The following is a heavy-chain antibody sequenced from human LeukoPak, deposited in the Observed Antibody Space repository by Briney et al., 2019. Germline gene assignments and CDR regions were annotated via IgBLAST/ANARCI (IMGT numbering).Heavy chain of an antibody. CDR2: IYPCDSDT. D-gene: IGHD6-6*01. CDR3: ARHLMVRSIAAPKDYYYYYMDV. J-gene: IGHJ6*03. Sequence: GESLKISCKGSGYSFTSYWIGWVRQMPGKGLEWMGIIYPCDSDTRYSPSFQGQVTISADKSISTAYLQWSSLKASDTAMYYCARHLMVRSIAAPKDYYYYYMDVWGKGTTVTVSS. CDR1: GYSFTSYW. V-gene: IGHV5-51*01.